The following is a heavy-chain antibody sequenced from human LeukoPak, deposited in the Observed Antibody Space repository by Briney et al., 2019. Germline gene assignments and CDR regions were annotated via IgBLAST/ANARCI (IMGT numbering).Heavy chain of an antibody. CDR1: GYTFTSYG. J-gene: IGHJ4*02. V-gene: IGHV1-18*01. CDR2: ISGYDGNT. D-gene: IGHD6-19*01. CDR3: ARSSAWYAGDLDY. Sequence: ASVKVSCKASGYTFTSYGISWVRQAPGEGLEVMGWISGYDGNTNYAQNLQGRVTMTTDTSLSTAYMGLRSLRSDDTAVYYCARSSAWYAGDLDYWGQGTLVTVSS.